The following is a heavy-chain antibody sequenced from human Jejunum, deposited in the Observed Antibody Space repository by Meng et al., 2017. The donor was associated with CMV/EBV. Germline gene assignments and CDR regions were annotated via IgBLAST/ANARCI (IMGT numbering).Heavy chain of an antibody. V-gene: IGHV6-1*01. J-gene: IGHJ4*02. CDR3: ARDYYGSGTYSYLFDY. D-gene: IGHD3-10*01. Sequence: SSNTVAWIWIRQSPSRGLEYLGRTYYRSKWYNDYAVSVKGRIVINPDTSKNQFSLQLNSVTPEDTAVYYCARDYYGSGTYSYLFDYWGQGTLVTVSS. CDR2: TYYRSKWYN. CDR1: SSNTVA.